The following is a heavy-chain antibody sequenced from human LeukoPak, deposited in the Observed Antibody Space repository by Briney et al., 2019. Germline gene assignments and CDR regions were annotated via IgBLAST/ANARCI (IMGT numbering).Heavy chain of an antibody. CDR3: ARVGYSGSYYHAFEI. CDR2: IFHSGTT. J-gene: IGHJ3*02. CDR1: GYSIDSGFY. D-gene: IGHD1-26*01. V-gene: IGHV4-38-2*02. Sequence: PSETLSLTCTVSGYSIDSGFYWGWIRQPPGKGLEWVANIFHSGTTYFNPSLQSRVTISVDTSKNQSSLKLATVAATDTAVYYCARVGYSGSYYHAFEIWGQGTMVTVSS.